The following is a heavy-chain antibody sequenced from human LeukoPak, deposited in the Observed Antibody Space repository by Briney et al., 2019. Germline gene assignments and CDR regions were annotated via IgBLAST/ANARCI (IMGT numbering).Heavy chain of an antibody. V-gene: IGHV1-69*06. J-gene: IGHJ6*03. CDR3: ARDQESIAKSRSYYYYYYYMDV. CDR2: IIPIFGTA. Sequence: GASVKVSCKASGGTFSSYAISWVRQAPGHGLEWMGGIIPIFGTANYAQKFQGRVTITADKSTSTAYMELSRLRSEDTAVYYCARDQESIAKSRSYYYYYYYMDVWGKGTTVTVSS. CDR1: GGTFSSYA. D-gene: IGHD6-6*01.